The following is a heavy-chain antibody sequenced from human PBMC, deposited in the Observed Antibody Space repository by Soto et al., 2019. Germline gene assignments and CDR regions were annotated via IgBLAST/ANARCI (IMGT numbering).Heavy chain of an antibody. J-gene: IGHJ6*03. Sequence: SVKVSCKASGGTFSSYTINWVRQAPGLGLEWMGRIIPILTITNYAQKFQDRFTITADKSTSTAYMELSSLTSEDTAIYYCATLMTTVRNYYYMDVWGKGTTVTVSS. V-gene: IGHV1-69*02. CDR2: IIPILTIT. CDR3: ATLMTTVRNYYYMDV. D-gene: IGHD4-4*01. CDR1: GGTFSSYT.